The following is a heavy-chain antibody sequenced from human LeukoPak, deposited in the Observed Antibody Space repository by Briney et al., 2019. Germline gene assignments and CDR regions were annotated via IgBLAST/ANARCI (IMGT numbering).Heavy chain of an antibody. CDR2: ISYDGSNK. CDR1: GFTFSSYA. D-gene: IGHD3-10*01. Sequence: PGGSLRLSCAASGFTFSSYAMHWVRQAPGKGLEWVAVISYDGSNKYYAGSVKGRFTISRDNSKNTLYLQMNSLRAEDTAVYYCAREEGHYYGSENWFDPWGQGTLVTVSS. J-gene: IGHJ5*02. CDR3: AREEGHYYGSENWFDP. V-gene: IGHV3-30*04.